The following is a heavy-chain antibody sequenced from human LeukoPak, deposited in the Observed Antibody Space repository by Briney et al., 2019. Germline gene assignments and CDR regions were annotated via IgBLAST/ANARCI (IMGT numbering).Heavy chain of an antibody. J-gene: IGHJ4*02. D-gene: IGHD3-3*01. CDR1: GGSISSGGYY. CDR3: ARVGFLEYYFDY. CDR2: IYYSGST. V-gene: IGHV4-31*03. Sequence: MASETLSLTCTVSGGSISSGGYYWSWIRQHPGKGLEWIGYIYYSGSTYYNPSLKSRVTISVDTSKNQFSLKLSSVTAADTAVYYCARVGFLEYYFDYWGQGTLVTVSS.